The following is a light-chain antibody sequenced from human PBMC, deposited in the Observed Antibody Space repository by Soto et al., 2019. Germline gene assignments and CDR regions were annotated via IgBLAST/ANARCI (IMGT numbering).Light chain of an antibody. CDR3: TSSTSGSLYV. CDR1: SSDVGGYNY. V-gene: IGLV2-14*01. CDR2: NVS. Sequence: QSALTQAASVSGSPGQSITISCTGSSSDVGGYNYVSWYQQFPGKVPKLLIYNVSNRPSGVSNRFSGSKSGNTASLTISGLQTEDEADYFCTSSTSGSLYVFGTGTQLTVL. J-gene: IGLJ1*01.